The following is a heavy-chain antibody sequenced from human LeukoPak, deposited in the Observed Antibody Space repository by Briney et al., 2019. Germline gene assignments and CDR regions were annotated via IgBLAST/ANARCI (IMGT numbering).Heavy chain of an antibody. CDR2: INHSGST. J-gene: IGHJ5*02. V-gene: IGHV4-34*01. CDR1: GGSISSYY. D-gene: IGHD3-16*01. Sequence: PSETLSLTCTVSGGSISSYYWSWIRQPPGKGLEWIGEINHSGSTNYNPSLKSRVTISVDTSKNQFSLKLSSVTAADTAVYYCARDVGWFDPWGQGTLVTVSS. CDR3: ARDVGWFDP.